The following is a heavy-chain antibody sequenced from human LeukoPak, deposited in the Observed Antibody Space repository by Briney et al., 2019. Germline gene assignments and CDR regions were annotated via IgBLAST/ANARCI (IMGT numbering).Heavy chain of an antibody. D-gene: IGHD3-10*01. V-gene: IGHV3-9*01. CDR2: ISWNSGSI. J-gene: IGHJ6*02. CDR3: AXXXGXXTYGYYYYYGMDV. CDR1: GITLDDYA. Sequence: PGRSLRLSCAASGITLDDYAMHWVRQAPGKGLEWVSGISWNSGSIGYADSVKGRFTISRDNAKNSLYLQMNSLRAEDTALYYCAXXXGXXTYGYYYYYGMDVWGQGTTVTVSS.